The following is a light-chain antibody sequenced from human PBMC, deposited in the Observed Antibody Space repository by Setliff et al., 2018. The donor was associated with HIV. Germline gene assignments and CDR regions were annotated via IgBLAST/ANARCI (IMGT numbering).Light chain of an antibody. CDR2: EVR. CDR1: SSDVGGYNY. Sequence: QSVLTQPASVSGSPGQSITISCTGTSSDVGGYNYVSWYQQHPGKAPKLIIYEVRNRPSGVSNRFSGSKSDNTASLTISGLQAEDEGDYYCSSYAITNTLPFGTGTKV. V-gene: IGLV2-14*01. J-gene: IGLJ1*01. CDR3: SSYAITNTLP.